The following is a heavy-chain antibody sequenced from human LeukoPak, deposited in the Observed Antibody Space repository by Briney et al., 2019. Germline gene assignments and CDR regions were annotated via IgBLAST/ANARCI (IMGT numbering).Heavy chain of an antibody. CDR3: AKDSSGWFLDF. CDR1: GFTFDDYA. CDR2: ITWDAGST. J-gene: IGHJ4*02. D-gene: IGHD6-19*01. V-gene: IGHV3-43D*04. Sequence: GGSLRLSCAASGFTFDDYAMHWVRQAPGKGLEWVSLITWDAGSTYYADSVQGRFTISRDNSKNSLYLQMNGLRAEDTALYYCAKDSSGWFLDFWGQGTLVTVSS.